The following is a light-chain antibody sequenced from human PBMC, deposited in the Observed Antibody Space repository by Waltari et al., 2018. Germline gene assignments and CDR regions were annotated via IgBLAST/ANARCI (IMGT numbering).Light chain of an antibody. J-gene: IGKJ2*03. CDR1: QSISNY. CDR3: QQYKTYSS. CDR2: KAS. Sequence: DIQMTQSPSTLSASVGDTITITCRASQSISNYLAWYQQKPGKAPQLLIYKASSPGSGAPSRGSGSGSETDFTLTSSDLQPDDFATCYCQQYKTYSSFGEGTKLEIK. V-gene: IGKV1-5*03.